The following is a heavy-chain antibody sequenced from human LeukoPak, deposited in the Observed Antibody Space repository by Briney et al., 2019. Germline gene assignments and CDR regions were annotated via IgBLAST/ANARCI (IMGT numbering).Heavy chain of an antibody. J-gene: IGHJ4*02. D-gene: IGHD3-10*01. Sequence: GGSLRLSCTASGFSFSSYGIHWVRQTPGKGLEWVALVSYDGSNKDYADSVKGRFTISRDNSKNTVYLQINSLRAEDTAVYYCAREVGSVYFDYWGQGTLVTVSS. CDR3: AREVGSVYFDY. CDR2: VSYDGSNK. V-gene: IGHV3-33*01. CDR1: GFSFSSYG.